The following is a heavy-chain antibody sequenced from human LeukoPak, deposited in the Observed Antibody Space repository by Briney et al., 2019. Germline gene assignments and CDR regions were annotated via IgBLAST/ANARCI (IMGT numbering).Heavy chain of an antibody. V-gene: IGHV4-39*01. D-gene: IGHD3-22*01. CDR1: GGSISSSSYY. J-gene: IGHJ3*02. CDR3: ARRNYDSRASVAFDI. CDR2: IYYSGST. Sequence: PSETLSLTCTVSGGSISSSSYYWGWIRQPPGKGLEWIGSIYYSGSTYYNPSLKSRVTISVDTSKNQFSLKLSSVTAADTAVYYCARRNYDSRASVAFDIWGQGTMVTVSS.